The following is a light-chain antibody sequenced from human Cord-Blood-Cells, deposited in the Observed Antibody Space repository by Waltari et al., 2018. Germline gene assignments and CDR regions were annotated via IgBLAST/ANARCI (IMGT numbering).Light chain of an antibody. CDR3: SSYTSSSTLV. J-gene: IGLJ1*01. Sequence: QSALTQPAPVSGSPGQSITIPCTGTSSGVGCYKHCPWYHHHPGKAPKLMIYEVSNRPSGVSNRFSGAKSRNTASPTISGLQAVDEADYYCSSYTSSSTLVFGTGTKVTVL. CDR1: SSGVGCYKH. V-gene: IGLV2-14*01. CDR2: EVS.